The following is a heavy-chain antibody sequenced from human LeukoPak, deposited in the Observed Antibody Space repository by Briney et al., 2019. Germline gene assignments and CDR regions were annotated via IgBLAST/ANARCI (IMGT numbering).Heavy chain of an antibody. CDR1: GYTFTSYD. Sequence: ASVKVSCKASGYTFTSYDINWVRQATGQGLEWMGWMNPNSGNTGYAQKFQGRVTMTRNTSISTAYMELSSLRSEDTAVYYCGGAIRSRLGNYGSGSYRSDYYYYYMDVWGKGTTVTVSS. CDR3: GGAIRSRLGNYGSGSYRSDYYYYYMDV. V-gene: IGHV1-8*01. J-gene: IGHJ6*03. D-gene: IGHD3-10*01. CDR2: MNPNSGNT.